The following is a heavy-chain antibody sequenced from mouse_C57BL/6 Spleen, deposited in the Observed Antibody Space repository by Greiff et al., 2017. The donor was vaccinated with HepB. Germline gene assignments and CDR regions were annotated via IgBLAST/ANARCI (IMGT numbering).Heavy chain of an antibody. D-gene: IGHD4-1*01. V-gene: IGHV5-4*01. CDR1: GFTFSSYA. Sequence: EVQLVESGGGLVKPGGSLKLSCAASGFTFSSYAMSWVRQTPEKRLEWVATISDGGSYTYYPDNVKGRFTISRDNAKNNLYLQMSHLKSEDTAMYYCARVTGDYAMDYWGQGTSVTVSS. J-gene: IGHJ4*01. CDR3: ARVTGDYAMDY. CDR2: ISDGGSYT.